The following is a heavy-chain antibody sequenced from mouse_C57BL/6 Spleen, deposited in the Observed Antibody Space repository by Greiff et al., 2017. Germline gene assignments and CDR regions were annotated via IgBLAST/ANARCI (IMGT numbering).Heavy chain of an antibody. CDR1: GFTFSDYY. Sequence: DVHLVESEGGLVQPGSSMKLSCTASGFTFSDYYMAWVRQVPEKGLEWVANINYDGSSTYYLDSLKSRFIISRDNAKNILYLQMSSLKSEDTATYYCAREGYDSAMDYWGQGTSVTVSS. J-gene: IGHJ4*01. D-gene: IGHD2-2*01. V-gene: IGHV5-16*01. CDR2: INYDGSST. CDR3: AREGYDSAMDY.